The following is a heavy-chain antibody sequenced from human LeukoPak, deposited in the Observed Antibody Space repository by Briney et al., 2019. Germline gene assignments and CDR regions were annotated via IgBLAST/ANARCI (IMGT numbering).Heavy chain of an antibody. V-gene: IGHV1-2*02. CDR1: GYTFTAYY. CDR2: INPNGGGT. CDR3: ARHRVVVPAAFDY. J-gene: IGHJ4*02. Sequence: ASVKVSCKASGYTFTAYYMHWVRQAPGQGLEWMGWINPNGGGTNYAQKFQGRVTMTRDTSISTAYMELSRLRSDDTAVYYCARHRVVVPAAFDYWGQGTLVTVSS. D-gene: IGHD2-2*01.